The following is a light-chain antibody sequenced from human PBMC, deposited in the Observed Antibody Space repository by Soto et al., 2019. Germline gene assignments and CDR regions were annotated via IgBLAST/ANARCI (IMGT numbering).Light chain of an antibody. Sequence: DIDMTQSPPFLFAPVGDRFIIICGAIQNIRTYLSWYQQKAGHAPSVLIYPASTLQRGVPSRFSGSTTGTDITLTISSLQPEDGETYYCQQTLSVPRTFGLGTKVDIK. CDR1: QNIRTY. CDR3: QQTLSVPRT. V-gene: IGKV1-39*01. CDR2: PAS. J-gene: IGKJ1*01.